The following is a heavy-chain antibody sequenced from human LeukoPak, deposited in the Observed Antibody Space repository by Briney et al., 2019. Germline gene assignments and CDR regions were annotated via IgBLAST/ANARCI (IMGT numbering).Heavy chain of an antibody. V-gene: IGHV1-46*01. CDR2: INPSGGST. CDR3: ARGDCSSTSCYAFDI. CDR1: GYTFTSYY. Sequence: ASVKVSCKASGYTFTSYYMHWVRQAPGQGLKWMGIINPSGGSTSYAQKFQGRVTMTGDTSTSTVYMELSSLRSEDTAVYYCARGDCSSTSCYAFDIWGQGTMVTVSS. D-gene: IGHD2-2*01. J-gene: IGHJ3*02.